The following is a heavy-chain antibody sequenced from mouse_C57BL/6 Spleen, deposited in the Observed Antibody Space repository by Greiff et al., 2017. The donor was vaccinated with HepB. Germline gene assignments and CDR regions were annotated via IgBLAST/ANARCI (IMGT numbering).Heavy chain of an antibody. V-gene: IGHV5-6*01. CDR1: GFTFSSYG. CDR2: ISSGGSYT. CDR3: ARGGGIYAMDY. J-gene: IGHJ4*01. Sequence: EVKLVESGGDLVKPGGSLKLSCSASGFTFSSYGMSWVRQPPDKRLEWFVTISSGGSYTYYPASVKGRFTISRDTAKNPLYLQVSSLKSEDTAMYYCARGGGIYAMDYWGQGTSVTVSS.